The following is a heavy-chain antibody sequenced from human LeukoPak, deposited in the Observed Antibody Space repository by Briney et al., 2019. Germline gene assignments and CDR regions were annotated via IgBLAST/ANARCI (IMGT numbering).Heavy chain of an antibody. D-gene: IGHD3-22*01. V-gene: IGHV4-31*03. CDR2: IYYSGST. J-gene: IGHJ4*02. CDR3: ARDSSGLFDY. Sequence: NPSETLSLTCTVSGGSISSGSDYWSWIRQHPGKGLEWIGYIYYSGSTYYNPSLKSRVTISVDTSKNQFSLKLSSVTVADTAVYYCARDSSGLFDYWGQGTLVTASS. CDR1: GGSISSGSDY.